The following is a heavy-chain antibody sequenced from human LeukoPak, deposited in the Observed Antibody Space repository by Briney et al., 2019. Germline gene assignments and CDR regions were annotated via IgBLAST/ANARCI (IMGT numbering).Heavy chain of an antibody. D-gene: IGHD3-10*01. V-gene: IGHV3-21*01. CDR3: ARRSGSYLGGTDY. CDR1: GFTVSSNY. J-gene: IGHJ4*02. CDR2: ISSSSSYI. Sequence: GGSLRLSCAASGFTVSSNYMSWVRQAPGKGLEWVSSISSSSSYIYYADSVKGRFTISRDNAKNSLYLQMNSLRAEDTAVYYCARRSGSYLGGTDYWGQGTLVTVSS.